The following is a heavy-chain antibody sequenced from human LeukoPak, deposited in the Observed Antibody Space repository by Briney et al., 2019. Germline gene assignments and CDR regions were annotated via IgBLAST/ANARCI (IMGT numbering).Heavy chain of an antibody. Sequence: SGPTLVKPTQTLTLTCTVSGFSLSTSGVGVGWIRQPPGEALEWLALIYWDDDDRYSPSLQSRLNITKDTSKNQVVLIMTNMDPVDTATYYCAHSRKWLSDVFDMWGQGTLVTVSS. J-gene: IGHJ3*02. D-gene: IGHD3-22*01. CDR3: AHSRKWLSDVFDM. V-gene: IGHV2-5*02. CDR1: GFSLSTSGVG. CDR2: IYWDDDD.